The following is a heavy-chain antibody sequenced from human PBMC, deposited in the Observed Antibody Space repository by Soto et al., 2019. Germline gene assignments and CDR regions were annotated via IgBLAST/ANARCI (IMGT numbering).Heavy chain of an antibody. J-gene: IGHJ6*02. CDR2: IYPGDSDT. V-gene: IGHV5-51*01. Sequence: GESLKISCKGSGYSFTSYWIGWVRQMPGKGLEWMGIIYPGDSDTKYSPSFQGQVTMSADKSISIVYLQWSSLKTSDTAMYYCARHSNWGLNYYYGMDVWGQGTKVTVSS. CDR3: ARHSNWGLNYYYGMDV. D-gene: IGHD7-27*01. CDR1: GYSFTSYW.